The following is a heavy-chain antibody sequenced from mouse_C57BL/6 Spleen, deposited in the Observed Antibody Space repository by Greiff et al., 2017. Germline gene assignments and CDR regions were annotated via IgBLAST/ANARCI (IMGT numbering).Heavy chain of an antibody. D-gene: IGHD2-4*01. CDR3: ARRDDYDYYYAMDY. V-gene: IGHV5-17*01. CDR2: ISSGSSTI. CDR1: GFTFSDYG. Sequence: EVHLVESGGGLVKPGGSLKLSCAASGFTFSDYGMHWVRQAPEKGLEWVAYISSGSSTIYYADTVKGRFTISRDNAKNTLFLQMTSLRSEDTAMYYCARRDDYDYYYAMDYWGQGTSVTVSS. J-gene: IGHJ4*01.